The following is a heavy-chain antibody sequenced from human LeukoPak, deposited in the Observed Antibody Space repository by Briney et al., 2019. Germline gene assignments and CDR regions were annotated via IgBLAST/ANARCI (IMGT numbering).Heavy chain of an antibody. CDR2: IKSKTDGRTT. CDR1: GFTFTNAW. Sequence: GGSLRLSCAASGFTFTNAWMSWVRQAPGKGLEWVGRIKSKTDGRTTEYAAPGKGGFTISRDDSKKTLYLQMNSLKTEDTAVYYCTTGMGYATSWYFDYWGQGTLVTVSS. D-gene: IGHD6-13*01. CDR3: TTGMGYATSWYFDY. J-gene: IGHJ4*02. V-gene: IGHV3-15*01.